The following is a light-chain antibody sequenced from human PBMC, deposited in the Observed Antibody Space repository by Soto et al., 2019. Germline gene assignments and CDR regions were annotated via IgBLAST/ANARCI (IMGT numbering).Light chain of an antibody. CDR3: QVWDTRSDHVV. J-gene: IGLJ2*01. Sequence: SYELPQPPSVSVAPGQTANITCGGDNIGSKSVHWYRQKPGQAPVLVVYDDSDRPSGIPERVSGSTSGNTATLTITRVEAGDEADYSCQVWDTRSDHVVFGGGTKLTVL. V-gene: IGLV3-21*02. CDR1: NIGSKS. CDR2: DDS.